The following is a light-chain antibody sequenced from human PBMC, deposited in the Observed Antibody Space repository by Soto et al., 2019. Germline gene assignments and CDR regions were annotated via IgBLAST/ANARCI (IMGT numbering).Light chain of an antibody. CDR1: QGISSA. CDR2: DAS. CDR3: QQRSSWPPIT. V-gene: IGKV1-13*02. Sequence: AIQLTQSPSSLSASVGDRVPISCRASQGISSALAWYQQKPGKAPKLLIYDASNLESGVPSRFSGSGSGTDFTLTISSLEPEDFAVYYCQQRSSWPPITFGQGTRLGL. J-gene: IGKJ5*01.